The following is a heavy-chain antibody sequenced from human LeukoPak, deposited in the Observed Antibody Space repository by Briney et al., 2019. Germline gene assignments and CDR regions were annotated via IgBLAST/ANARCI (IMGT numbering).Heavy chain of an antibody. J-gene: IGHJ4*02. CDR3: AKGLVVVITSAFDY. Sequence: GGSLRLSCAASGFTFSSYGMHWVRQAPGKGLEWVAVISYDGSNKYYADSVKGRFTISRDNSKNTLYLQMNSLRAEDTALYYCAKGLVVVITSAFDYWGQGTLVTVSS. V-gene: IGHV3-30*18. CDR2: ISYDGSNK. D-gene: IGHD3-22*01. CDR1: GFTFSSYG.